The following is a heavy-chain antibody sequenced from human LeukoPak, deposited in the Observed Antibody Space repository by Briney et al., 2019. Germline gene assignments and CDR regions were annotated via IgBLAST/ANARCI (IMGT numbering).Heavy chain of an antibody. J-gene: IGHJ4*02. CDR1: GFSFSDYA. Sequence: GGSLRLSCAASGFSFSDYAIYWVRQAPGKGLEWVSSISSSSSYIYYADSVKGRFTISRDNAKNSLYLQMNSLRAEDTAVYYCARDRHYYDSLNPFDYWGQGTLVTVSS. CDR3: ARDRHYYDSLNPFDY. CDR2: ISSSSSYI. D-gene: IGHD3-22*01. V-gene: IGHV3-21*01.